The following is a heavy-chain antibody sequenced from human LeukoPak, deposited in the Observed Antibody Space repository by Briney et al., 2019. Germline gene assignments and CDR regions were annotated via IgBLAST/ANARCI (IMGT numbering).Heavy chain of an antibody. D-gene: IGHD2-8*02. CDR1: GFTFSSYA. J-gene: IGHJ4*02. V-gene: IGHV3-23*01. CDR3: ATYRQVLLPFES. CDR2: IFPSGGEI. Sequence: PGGSLRLSCAASGFTFSSYATIWVRQPPGKGLEWVSSIFPSGGEIHYADSVRGRFTISRDNPKSTLSLQMNSLRAEDTAIYYCATYRQVLLPFESWGQGTLVTVSS.